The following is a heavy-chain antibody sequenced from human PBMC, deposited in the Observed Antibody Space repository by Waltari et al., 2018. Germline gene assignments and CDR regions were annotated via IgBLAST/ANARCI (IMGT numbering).Heavy chain of an antibody. Sequence: QVQLLQSGAEVKKPRSSVKVCCKASAGTFRSYAISWVRQAPGQGLEWMGGIIPIFGTSNYAQKFQGRVTITADESTSTAYMELSSLRSEDTAVYYCAWLLLGDAFDIWGQGTMVTVSS. V-gene: IGHV1-69*01. CDR3: AWLLLGDAFDI. D-gene: IGHD2-15*01. CDR2: IIPIFGTS. J-gene: IGHJ3*02. CDR1: AGTFRSYA.